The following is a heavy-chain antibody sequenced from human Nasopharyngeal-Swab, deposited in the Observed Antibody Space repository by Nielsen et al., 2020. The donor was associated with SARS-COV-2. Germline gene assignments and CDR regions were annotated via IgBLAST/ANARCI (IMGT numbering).Heavy chain of an antibody. D-gene: IGHD3-22*01. CDR1: GYDFSNHW. CDR2: VYPGDSDS. J-gene: IGHJ5*02. V-gene: IGHV5-51*01. Sequence: GESLKISCKGSGYDFSNHWIAWVRQKPGKGLEWMGFVYPGDSDSRYSPSFQGQVTISADKSISTAYLQWSSLKASDTAMYYCARLWSSYGSSGYSWFDPWGQGTLVTVSS. CDR3: ARLWSSYGSSGYSWFDP.